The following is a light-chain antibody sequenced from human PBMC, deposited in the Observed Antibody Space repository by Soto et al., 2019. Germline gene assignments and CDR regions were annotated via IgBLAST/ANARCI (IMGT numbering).Light chain of an antibody. V-gene: IGKV3-15*01. Sequence: EVVMRQSPATLSVSRGERASLSCRASQSVSSNLSWYQQKPGQAPRLLIYGASTRATGIPARFSGSGSGTEFTLTISSLQSEDFAVYYCQQYNNWPRTFGQGTKVDI. CDR1: QSVSSN. CDR3: QQYNNWPRT. CDR2: GAS. J-gene: IGKJ1*01.